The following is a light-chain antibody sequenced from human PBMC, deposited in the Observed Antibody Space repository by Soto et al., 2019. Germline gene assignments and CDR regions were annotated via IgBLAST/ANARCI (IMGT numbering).Light chain of an antibody. V-gene: IGKV3-20*01. Sequence: EIVLTQSPGTLSLSPGERATLSCRASQSVSSSYLAWYQQKPGEAPRLLIYGASSRNTGIPDRFSGSESGTAFTLTISRLEPEDFAVYYCQQYGSSPQTFGQGNKVEIK. CDR2: GAS. J-gene: IGKJ1*01. CDR1: QSVSSSY. CDR3: QQYGSSPQT.